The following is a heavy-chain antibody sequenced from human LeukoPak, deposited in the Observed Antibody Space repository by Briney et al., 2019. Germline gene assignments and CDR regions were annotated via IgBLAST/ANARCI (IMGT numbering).Heavy chain of an antibody. Sequence: PSETLSLTCTVSGGSISSSSYYWGWIRQPPGKGLEWIGNMYYSGSTYYNPSLKSRVTISLDKSQNHFSLNLNSVTAADTAVYYCAGQGGFYLDHWGQGILVTVSS. J-gene: IGHJ5*02. CDR1: GGSISSSSYY. V-gene: IGHV4-39*07. D-gene: IGHD3-16*01. CDR2: MYYSGST. CDR3: AGQGGFYLDH.